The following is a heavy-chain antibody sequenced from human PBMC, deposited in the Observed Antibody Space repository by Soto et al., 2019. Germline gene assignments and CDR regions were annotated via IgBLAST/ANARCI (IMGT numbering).Heavy chain of an antibody. V-gene: IGHV3-23*01. D-gene: IGHD3-9*01. CDR1: GFTFSSYA. CDR3: AKDSNYDIWTGYPEPPWFDP. Sequence: EVQLLESGGGLVQPGGSLRLSCAASGFTFSSYAMSWVRQAPGKGLEWVSAISGSGGSTYYADSVKGRFTISRVNSRNTLYLQMNSLRAEDTAVDYCAKDSNYDIWTGYPEPPWFDPWGQGTLVTVSS. CDR2: ISGSGGST. J-gene: IGHJ5*02.